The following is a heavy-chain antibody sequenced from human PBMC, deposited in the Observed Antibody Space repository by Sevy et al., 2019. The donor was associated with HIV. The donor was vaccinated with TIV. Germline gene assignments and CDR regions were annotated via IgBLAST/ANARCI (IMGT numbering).Heavy chain of an antibody. Sequence: SETLSLTCTVSGGSITSLYWNWIRQPPGKGLEWIANIYYNGHINYNPSLKSRVTLSLATSKNQFSLRLSSVTAADMAMYYCAGENAWGRGYSWGQGTLVTVSS. J-gene: IGHJ4*02. CDR2: IYYNGHI. D-gene: IGHD1-26*01. CDR1: GGSITSLY. CDR3: AGENAWGRGYS. V-gene: IGHV4-59*08.